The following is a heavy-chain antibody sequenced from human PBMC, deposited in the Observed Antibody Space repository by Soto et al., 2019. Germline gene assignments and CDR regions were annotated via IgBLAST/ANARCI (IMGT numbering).Heavy chain of an antibody. V-gene: IGHV3-33*06. Sequence: GGSLRLSCAASGFTFSSYGMHWVRQAPGKGLEWVAVIWYDGINKYYADSVKGRFTISRDNSKNTLYLQMNSLGAEDTAVYYCAHENYYDSSGYYLYWGQGTLVTVSS. CDR2: IWYDGINK. CDR3: AHENYYDSSGYYLY. CDR1: GFTFSSYG. J-gene: IGHJ4*02. D-gene: IGHD3-22*01.